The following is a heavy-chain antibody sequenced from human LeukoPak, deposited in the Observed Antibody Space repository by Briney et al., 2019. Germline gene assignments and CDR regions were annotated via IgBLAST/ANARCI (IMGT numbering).Heavy chain of an antibody. CDR3: ARDRGKMITMIVVKRDY. J-gene: IGHJ4*02. CDR2: INPNSGGT. CDR1: GYTFTGYY. Sequence: ASVKVSCKASGYTFTGYYMHWVRQAPGQGLEWMGWINPNSGGTNYAQKFQGRVTMTRDTSISTAYMELSRLRSDDTAVYYCARDRGKMITMIVVKRDYWGQGTLVTVSS. V-gene: IGHV1-2*02. D-gene: IGHD3-22*01.